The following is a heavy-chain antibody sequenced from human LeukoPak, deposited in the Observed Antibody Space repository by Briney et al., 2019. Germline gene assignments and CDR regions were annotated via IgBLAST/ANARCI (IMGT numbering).Heavy chain of an antibody. CDR3: ARDGRGGSYCLDY. J-gene: IGHJ4*02. V-gene: IGHV1-69*04. CDR1: GGTFSSYA. CDR2: IIPILGIA. D-gene: IGHD1-26*01. Sequence: GASVKVSCKASGGTFSSYAISWVRQAPGQGLEWMGRIIPILGIANYAQKFQGRVTITADKSTSTAYMELSSLRSEDTAVYYCARDGRGGSYCLDYWGQGTLVTVSS.